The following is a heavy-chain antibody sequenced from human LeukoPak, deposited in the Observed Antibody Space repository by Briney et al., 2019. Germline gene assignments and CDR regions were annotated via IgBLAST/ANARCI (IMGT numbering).Heavy chain of an antibody. CDR1: GFTFSDYY. V-gene: IGHV3-11*01. CDR2: ISSSGSTI. Sequence: GGSLRLSCAASGFTFSDYYMSWIRQAPGKGLEWVSYISSSGSTIYYADSVKGRLSDSRDNSKNTLYLQMSSLRAEDTAVYYCANQARRTGYYFDNWGQGTLVTVSS. CDR3: ANQARRTGYYFDN. J-gene: IGHJ4*02.